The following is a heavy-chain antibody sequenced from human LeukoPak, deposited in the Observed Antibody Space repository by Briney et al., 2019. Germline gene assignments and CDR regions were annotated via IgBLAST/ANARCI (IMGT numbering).Heavy chain of an antibody. V-gene: IGHV3-30-3*01. CDR2: ISYDGSNK. Sequence: GRSLRLSCAASGFTFSSYAMHWVRQAPGKGLEWVAVISYDGSNKYYADSVKGRFTISRDNSKNTLYLQMNSLRAEDTAVYYCARPPDYWGQGTLVTVSS. CDR1: GFTFSSYA. J-gene: IGHJ4*02. CDR3: ARPPDY.